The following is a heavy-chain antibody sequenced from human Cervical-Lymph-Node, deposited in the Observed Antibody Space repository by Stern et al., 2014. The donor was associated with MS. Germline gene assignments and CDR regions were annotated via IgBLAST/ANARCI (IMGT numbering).Heavy chain of an antibody. CDR2: IYWDDDN. V-gene: IGHV2-5*02. Sequence: QITLKESGPTLVKPTQTLTLTCTFSGFSLNTNGVAVGWIRKPPGKALEWLALIYWDDDNRYSPSLTGRLTITQGTSRNQVILTMTNMDPVDTATYYCAHRLPNMVRGMNFFDPWGQGTLVTVSS. D-gene: IGHD3-10*01. CDR3: AHRLPNMVRGMNFFDP. J-gene: IGHJ5*02. CDR1: GFSLNTNGVA.